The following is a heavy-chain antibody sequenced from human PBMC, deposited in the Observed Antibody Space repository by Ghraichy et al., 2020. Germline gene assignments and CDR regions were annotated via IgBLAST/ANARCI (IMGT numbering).Heavy chain of an antibody. CDR1: GGTFSSYA. D-gene: IGHD5-24*01. V-gene: IGHV1-69*13. CDR2: IIPIFGTA. J-gene: IGHJ4*02. CDR3: ARGRDGYNYGLFDY. Sequence: SVKVSCKASGGTFSSYAISWVRQAPGPGLEWMGGIIPIFGTANYAQKFQGRVTITADESTSTAYMELSSLRSEDTAVYYCARGRDGYNYGLFDYWGQGTLVTVSS.